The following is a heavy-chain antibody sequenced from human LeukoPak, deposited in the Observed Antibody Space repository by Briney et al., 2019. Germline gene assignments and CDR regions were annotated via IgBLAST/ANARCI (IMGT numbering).Heavy chain of an antibody. V-gene: IGHV4-61*01. CDR1: GGSVSSGSYY. CDR3: ARGRIVVVPAATYYYGSGTLFDY. Sequence: SETLSLTCTVSGGSVSSGSYYWSWIRQPPGKGLEWIGYIYYSGSTNYNPSLKSRVTISVDTSKNQFSLKLSSVTAADTAVYYCARGRIVVVPAATYYYGSGTLFDYWGQGTLVTVSS. CDR2: IYYSGST. D-gene: IGHD2-2*01. J-gene: IGHJ4*02.